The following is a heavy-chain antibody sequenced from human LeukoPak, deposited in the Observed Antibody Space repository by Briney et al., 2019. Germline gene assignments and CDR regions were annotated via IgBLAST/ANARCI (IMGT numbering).Heavy chain of an antibody. V-gene: IGHV3-30-3*01. Sequence: PGRSLRLSCAASGFTFSSYAMHWVRQAPGKGLEWVAVISYDGSNKYYADSVKGRFTISRDNSKNTLYLQMNSLRAEDTAVYYCARGEGRGYSYGYLDYWGQGTLVTVSS. CDR3: ARGEGRGYSYGYLDY. CDR1: GFTFSSYA. CDR2: ISYDGSNK. J-gene: IGHJ4*02. D-gene: IGHD5-18*01.